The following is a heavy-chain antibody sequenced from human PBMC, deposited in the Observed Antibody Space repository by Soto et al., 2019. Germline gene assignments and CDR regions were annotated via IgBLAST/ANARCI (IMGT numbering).Heavy chain of an antibody. CDR3: ASVRGGYYYAMDV. J-gene: IGHJ6*02. Sequence: QVQLQESGPGLVKPSGTLSLTCAVSGGSISSSNWWSWVHQPPGKGLEWIGEIYHSGNTNYNPSLKSRVTISVDKSKNQFSLKPSSVTAADTAVYYCASVRGGYYYAMDVWGQGTTVTVSS. CDR2: IYHSGNT. CDR1: GGSISSSNW. V-gene: IGHV4-4*02. D-gene: IGHD3-10*02.